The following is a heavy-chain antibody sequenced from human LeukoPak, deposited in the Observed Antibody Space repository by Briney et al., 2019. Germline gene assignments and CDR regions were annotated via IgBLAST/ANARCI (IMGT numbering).Heavy chain of an antibody. CDR2: TVSRGTT. Sequence: AGGSLRLSCVASGFTFTSDAMNWVRQAPGKGLEWVSSTVSRGTTQYADSVKGRFTVSRDTSKNTLYLQMNSLRADDTAVYYCAKGLDLGAFGIWGQGTMVTVSS. CDR1: GFTFTSDA. D-gene: IGHD7-27*01. CDR3: AKGLDLGAFGI. V-gene: IGHV3-23*01. J-gene: IGHJ3*02.